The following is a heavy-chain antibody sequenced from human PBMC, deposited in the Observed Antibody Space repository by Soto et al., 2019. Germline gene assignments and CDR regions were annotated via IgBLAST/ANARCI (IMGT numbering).Heavy chain of an antibody. CDR1: GYTFTSYA. CDR2: INAGNGNT. J-gene: IGHJ4*02. CDR3: ARRASFVVPAAYHDY. V-gene: IGHV1-3*01. Sequence: GASVKVSCKASGYTFTSYAMHWVRQAPGQRLEWMGWINAGNGNTKYSQKFQGRVTITRDTSASTAYMELSSLRSEDTAVYYCARRASFVVPAAYHDYWGQGTLVTVSS. D-gene: IGHD2-2*01.